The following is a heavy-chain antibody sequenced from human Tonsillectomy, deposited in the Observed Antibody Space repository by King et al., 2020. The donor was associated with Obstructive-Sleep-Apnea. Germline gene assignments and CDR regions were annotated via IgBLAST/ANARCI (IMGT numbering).Heavy chain of an antibody. Sequence: VQLVESGGGLVQPGGSLRLSCVASGISFRNYSMNWVRQAPGKGLEWVSYIRSSSSTIYYADSVKGRFTISRDNAKNSLYLQMDSLRAEDTAVYYCVRSLTFDYWGQGDLVTVSS. CDR3: VRSLTFDY. J-gene: IGHJ4*02. CDR2: IRSSSSTI. V-gene: IGHV3-48*04. CDR1: GISFRNYS.